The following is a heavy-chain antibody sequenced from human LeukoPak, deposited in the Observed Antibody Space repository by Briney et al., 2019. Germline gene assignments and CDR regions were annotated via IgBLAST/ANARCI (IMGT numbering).Heavy chain of an antibody. D-gene: IGHD3-16*01. Sequence: GGSLRLSCAASGFTFGDYYMSWIRQAPGKGLEWVSYISNSGNTIKEADSVKGRFTISRDNAQNSLFLQMKSLRAEDTAVYYCARYRVITNDYFDSWGQGTLVTVSS. J-gene: IGHJ4*02. CDR3: ARYRVITNDYFDS. CDR2: ISNSGNTI. CDR1: GFTFGDYY. V-gene: IGHV3-11*01.